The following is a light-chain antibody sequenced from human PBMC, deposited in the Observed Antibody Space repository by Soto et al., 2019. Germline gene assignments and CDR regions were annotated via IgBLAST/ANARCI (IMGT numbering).Light chain of an antibody. CDR2: GAS. Sequence: ESVLTKTKGTLSLSPGERATLFCRASQSVSNSYLAWYQQKPGQAPRLLIYGASTRATGIPDRFSGTGSGTDFTLTIASLQAEDVAVYYCQQFFIIPLTFGGVTKVDIK. J-gene: IGKJ4*01. CDR1: QSVSNSY. V-gene: IGKV3-20*01. CDR3: QQFFIIPLT.